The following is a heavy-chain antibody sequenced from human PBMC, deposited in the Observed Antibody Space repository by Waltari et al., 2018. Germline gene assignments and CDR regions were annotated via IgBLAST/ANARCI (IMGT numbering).Heavy chain of an antibody. J-gene: IGHJ4*02. Sequence: QLVQSGGGLVRPGESLRLSGVGCGYPFHDAGMSWVRQAPAKGLEWVGRIKREVDGGTAEYIESVKDRFTISRDDSKNTLYLQMNSLKSEDSAVYFCVRESYGNDIWGQGTLVTVSS. D-gene: IGHD4-17*01. CDR2: IKREVDGGTA. CDR3: VRESYGNDI. V-gene: IGHV3-15*01. CDR1: GYPFHDAG.